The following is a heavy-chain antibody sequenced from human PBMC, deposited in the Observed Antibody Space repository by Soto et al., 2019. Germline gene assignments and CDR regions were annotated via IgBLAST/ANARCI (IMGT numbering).Heavy chain of an antibody. D-gene: IGHD6-19*01. CDR1: GGTFTTYD. CDR3: ARDRSSSWYNGTFYFDS. CDR2: IIPLFDAT. J-gene: IGHJ4*02. V-gene: IGHV1-69*06. Sequence: QVQLVQSGAEVRKPGSSVKVSCKASGGTFTTYDIIWVRQAPGQGLEWMGGIIPLFDATKYAQKFQGRVTITADKSTGTAYMELGSLRSEDTAMYYCARDRSSSWYNGTFYFDSWGQGTLVTVSS.